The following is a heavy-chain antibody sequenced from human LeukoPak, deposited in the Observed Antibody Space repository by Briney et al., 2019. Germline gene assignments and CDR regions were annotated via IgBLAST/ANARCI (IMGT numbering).Heavy chain of an antibody. Sequence: PGGSLRLSCAASGFTFSSYAMHWVRQAPGKGLEYVSAISSNGGSTYYANSVKGRFTISRDNSENTLYLQMNSLRAEDTAVYYCARTPSGYSLADFDYWGQGTLVTVSS. CDR1: GFTFSSYA. J-gene: IGHJ4*02. CDR2: ISSNGGST. CDR3: ARTPSGYSLADFDY. D-gene: IGHD5-18*01. V-gene: IGHV3-64*01.